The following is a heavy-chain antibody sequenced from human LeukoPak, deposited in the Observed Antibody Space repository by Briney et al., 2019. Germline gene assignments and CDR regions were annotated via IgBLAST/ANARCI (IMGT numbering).Heavy chain of an antibody. Sequence: GASVKVSCKASGYTFTSYDINWVRQATGQGLEWMGGFDPEDGETIYAQKFQGRVTMTRNTSISTAYMELSSLRSEDTAVYYCARGRITMVRGVSYWGQGTLVTVSS. D-gene: IGHD3-10*01. CDR1: GYTFTSYD. V-gene: IGHV1-8*01. J-gene: IGHJ4*02. CDR3: ARGRITMVRGVSY. CDR2: FDPEDGET.